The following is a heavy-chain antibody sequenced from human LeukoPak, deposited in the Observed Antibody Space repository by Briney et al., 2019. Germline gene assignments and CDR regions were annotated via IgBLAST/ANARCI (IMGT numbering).Heavy chain of an antibody. CDR2: ISGSGGST. J-gene: IGHJ4*02. CDR1: GFTFSSYA. D-gene: IGHD3-10*01. Sequence: PGGSLRLSCAASGFTFSSYAMSWVRQAPGKGLEWVSAISGSGGSTYYADSVKGRFTISRDNTKNSLYLQMNSLRVEDTAVYYCARDEPGFGELLVHWGEGSLVTVSS. CDR3: ARDEPGFGELLVH. V-gene: IGHV3-23*01.